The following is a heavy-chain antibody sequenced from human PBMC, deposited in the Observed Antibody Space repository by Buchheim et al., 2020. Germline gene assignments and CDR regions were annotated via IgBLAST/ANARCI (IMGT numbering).Heavy chain of an antibody. V-gene: IGHV3-30-3*01. D-gene: IGHD3-10*01. CDR2: ISYDGSNK. CDR3: AGGGGGMGGY. J-gene: IGHJ4*02. CDR1: GFTFSSYA. Sequence: QVQLVESGGGVVQPGRSLRLSCAASGFTFSSYAMHWVRQAPGKGLEWVAVISYDGSNKYYADSVKGRFTISRDNSKNTLYLQMNSRRAEDTAVYYGAGGGGGMGGYWGQGTL.